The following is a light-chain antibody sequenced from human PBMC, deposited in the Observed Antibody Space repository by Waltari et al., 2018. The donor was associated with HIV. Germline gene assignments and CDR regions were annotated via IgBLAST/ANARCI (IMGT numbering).Light chain of an antibody. CDR1: NIGTKS. CDR2: DDS. CDR3: QAWDSHNVI. V-gene: IGLV3-21*02. Sequence: SYVLTQPPSVSVTPGQTTRITCGGYNIGTKSVHWYQQKPGQAPVLVVYDDSDRPSGIPERFSGSNSGNTATLTISGTQAMDESDYYCQAWDSHNVIFGGGTKLTVL. J-gene: IGLJ2*01.